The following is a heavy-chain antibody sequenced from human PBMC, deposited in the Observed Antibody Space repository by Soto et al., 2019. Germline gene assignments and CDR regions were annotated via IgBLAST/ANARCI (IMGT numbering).Heavy chain of an antibody. CDR1: GFTFSSYS. Sequence: GGSLRLSCAASGFTFSSYSMNWVRQAPGKGLEWVSYISSSSSTIYYADSVKGRFTISRDNAKNSLYLQMNSLRAEDTAVYYCAREYDYGDYGYGYWGQGTLVTVSS. V-gene: IGHV3-48*01. J-gene: IGHJ4*02. CDR2: ISSSSSTI. CDR3: AREYDYGDYGYGY. D-gene: IGHD4-17*01.